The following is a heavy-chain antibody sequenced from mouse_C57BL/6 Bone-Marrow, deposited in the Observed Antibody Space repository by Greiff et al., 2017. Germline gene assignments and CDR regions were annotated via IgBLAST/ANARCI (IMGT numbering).Heavy chain of an antibody. D-gene: IGHD1-1*01. CDR2: IYPRSGNT. CDR1: GYTFTSYW. J-gene: IGHJ2*01. V-gene: IGHV1-53*01. CDR3: GRVLRWGVYFDY. Sequence: QVQLQQPGTELVKPGASVKLSCKASGYTFTSYWMHWVKQRPGQGLEWIGEIYPRSGNTYYNEKFKGKATLTADKSSSTAYMELRSLTSEDSAVYFCGRVLRWGVYFDYWGQGTTLTVSS.